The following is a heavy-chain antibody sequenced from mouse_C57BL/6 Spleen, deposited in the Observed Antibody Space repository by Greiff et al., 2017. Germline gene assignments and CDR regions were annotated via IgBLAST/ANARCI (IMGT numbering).Heavy chain of an antibody. D-gene: IGHD2-3*01. CDR2: IDPNSGGT. V-gene: IGHV1-72*01. CDR3: AYDGHGGAMDC. CDR1: GYTFTSYW. J-gene: IGHJ4*01. Sequence: QVQLKQPGAELAKPGASVKLSCKASGYTFTSYWMHWVKQRPGRGLAWIGRIDPNSGGTKYNAKFNSKATLTVAKPSSTAYMQLSSLTAEESGVYYGAYDGHGGAMDCGGEGTSVTVAS.